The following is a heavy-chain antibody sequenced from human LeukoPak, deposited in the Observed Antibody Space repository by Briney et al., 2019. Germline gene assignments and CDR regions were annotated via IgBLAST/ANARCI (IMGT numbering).Heavy chain of an antibody. J-gene: IGHJ4*02. CDR3: TRGITMVRGVTSPFDY. V-gene: IGHV3-73*01. Sequence: GGSLKLSCAASGFTFSGSAMHWVRQASGKGLEWVGRIRSKANSYATAYAASVKGRFTISRDDSKNTAYLQMNSPKTEDTAVYYCTRGITMVRGVTSPFDYWGQGTLVTVSS. CDR2: IRSKANSYAT. D-gene: IGHD3-10*01. CDR1: GFTFSGSA.